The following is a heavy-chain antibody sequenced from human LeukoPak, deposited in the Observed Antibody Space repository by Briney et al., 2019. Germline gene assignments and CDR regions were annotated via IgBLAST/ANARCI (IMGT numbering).Heavy chain of an antibody. Sequence: ASVKVSCKGSVYTFTGYYMHGVGQAPGQGGAGVGWINPNSGGTNYAQKFRGRVNMPRDTSITTAYMELSRLRSDDTAVSYCARWSEQEYYMDVWGKGTTVTVSS. CDR2: INPNSGGT. CDR3: ARWSEQEYYMDV. D-gene: IGHD1-26*01. CDR1: VYTFTGYY. V-gene: IGHV1-2*02. J-gene: IGHJ6*03.